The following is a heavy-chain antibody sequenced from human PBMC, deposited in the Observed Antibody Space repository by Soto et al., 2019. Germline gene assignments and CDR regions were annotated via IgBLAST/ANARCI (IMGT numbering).Heavy chain of an antibody. D-gene: IGHD1-1*01. CDR3: AKVRTRRTSGDFFDY. CDR2: VSASGLNT. Sequence: EVQLLESGGKLVQPGGSLTLSCAASGFTFSTYAMAWVRQAPGKGLEWVSGVSASGLNTDYADPVKGRFYIARDNSKNTASLHMNTLRAEHAALYYCAKVRTRRTSGDFFDYWGQGTPVTVSS. V-gene: IGHV3-23*01. J-gene: IGHJ4*02. CDR1: GFTFSTYA.